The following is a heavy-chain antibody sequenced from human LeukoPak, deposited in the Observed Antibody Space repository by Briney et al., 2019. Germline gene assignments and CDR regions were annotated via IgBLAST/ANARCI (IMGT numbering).Heavy chain of an antibody. CDR3: ARKRGYYYGMDV. Sequence: ASVKVSCKASGYTFTGYYMHWVRQAPGQGLEWMGWINPNSGGTNYAQKFQGRVTMTRDTSISTAYMELSRLRFDDTAVYYRARKRGYYYGMDVWGQGTTVTVSS. V-gene: IGHV1-2*02. CDR1: GYTFTGYY. CDR2: INPNSGGT. J-gene: IGHJ6*02.